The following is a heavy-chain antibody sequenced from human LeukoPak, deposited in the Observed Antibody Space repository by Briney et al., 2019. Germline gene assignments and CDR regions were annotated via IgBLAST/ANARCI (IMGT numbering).Heavy chain of an antibody. D-gene: IGHD5-18*01. CDR1: GYTFINYG. CDR2: VSAYNGNT. Sequence: GASVKVSCKASGYTFINYGLSWVRQAPGQGLEWMGWVSAYNGNTNYAQKFQGRVTMTTDTSTSTAYMELGSLRSDDTAVYYCARTHNYGTFDPWGQGTLVTASS. V-gene: IGHV1-18*01. J-gene: IGHJ5*02. CDR3: ARTHNYGTFDP.